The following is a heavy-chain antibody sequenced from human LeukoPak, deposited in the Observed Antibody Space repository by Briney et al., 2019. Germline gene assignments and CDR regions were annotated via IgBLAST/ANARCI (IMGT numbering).Heavy chain of an antibody. V-gene: IGHV1-46*01. D-gene: IGHD3-9*01. CDR1: GYTFTSYY. CDR2: INPSGGST. J-gene: IGHJ5*02. Sequence: ASVNVSCKASGYTFTSYYMHWVRQAPGQGLEWMGIINPSGGSTSYAQKFQGRVTMTRDMSTSTVYMELSSLRYEDTAVYYCARASTTYYDILNGYPEGNNCFDPWGQGTMVTVSS. CDR3: ARASTTYYDILNGYPEGNNCFDP.